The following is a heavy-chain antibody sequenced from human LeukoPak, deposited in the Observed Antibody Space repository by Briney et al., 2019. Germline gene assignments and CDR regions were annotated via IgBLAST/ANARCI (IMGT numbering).Heavy chain of an antibody. V-gene: IGHV3-30*02. CDR2: IRYDGSNK. CDR1: GFTFSSYG. D-gene: IGHD3-3*01. CDR3: AKVKTYYDFWSGRGAFDI. Sequence: GGSLRLSCAASGFTFSSYGMHWVRQAPGKGLEWVAFIRYDGSNKYYADSVKGRFTISRDNSKNTLYLQMNSLRAEDTAVYYCAKVKTYYDFWSGRGAFDIWGQGTMATVSS. J-gene: IGHJ3*02.